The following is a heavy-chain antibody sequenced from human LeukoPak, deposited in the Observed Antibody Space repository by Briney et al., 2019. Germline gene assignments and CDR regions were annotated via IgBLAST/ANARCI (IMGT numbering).Heavy chain of an antibody. Sequence: ASVKVSCKASGYTFTGYYMHWVRQAPGQGLEWMGWINPNSGGTNYAQKFQGRVTMTRDTSISTAYMELSRLRSDDTAVYYCARDREYSSSSLPYYYYYYMDVWGKGTTVTISS. J-gene: IGHJ6*03. CDR3: ARDREYSSSSLPYYYYYYMDV. CDR2: INPNSGGT. CDR1: GYTFTGYY. D-gene: IGHD6-13*01. V-gene: IGHV1-2*02.